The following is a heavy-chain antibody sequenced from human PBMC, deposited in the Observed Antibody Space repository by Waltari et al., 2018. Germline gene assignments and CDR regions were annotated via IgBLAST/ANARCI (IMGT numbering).Heavy chain of an antibody. J-gene: IGHJ4*02. D-gene: IGHD6-13*01. CDR3: ATGTAAAHFDY. CDR2: VDPEDGET. Sequence: EVQLVQSGAEVKKPGATMKISCTVSGSTFTAYYMHWGQPAPGKGVGLMGLVDPEDGETIYAEKFQGRVTITADTSTDTAYMELSSLRSEDTAVYYCATGTAAAHFDYWGQGTLVTVSS. CDR1: GSTFTAYY. V-gene: IGHV1-69-2*01.